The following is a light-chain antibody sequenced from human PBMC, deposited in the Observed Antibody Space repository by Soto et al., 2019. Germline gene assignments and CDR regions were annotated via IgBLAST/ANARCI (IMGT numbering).Light chain of an antibody. CDR1: SGGVTTGHY. J-gene: IGLJ7*01. V-gene: IGLV7-46*01. Sequence: QAVVTQEPSLTVSPGETVTLTCGSSSGGVTTGHYAYWYQQKPAQGPRTVIYDTNNKHSWTPARFSGSLLGGKAALTLSGAQPEYEADYYCLLYYTGGRPVFGGGTQLTVL. CDR2: DTN. CDR3: LLYYTGGRPV.